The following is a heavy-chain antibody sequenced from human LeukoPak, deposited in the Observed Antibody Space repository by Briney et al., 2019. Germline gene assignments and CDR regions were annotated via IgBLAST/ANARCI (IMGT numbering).Heavy chain of an antibody. CDR2: ISGSAGST. CDR1: GFTFSSYA. Sequence: GGSLRLSCAASGFTFSSYAMSWVRQAPGKGLEWVSGISGSAGSTYYADSVKGRFTISRDISKNTLYLQMNSLRAEDTAVYYCARDSVEASNYFDYWGQGTLVTVSS. CDR3: ARDSVEASNYFDY. J-gene: IGHJ4*02. D-gene: IGHD4-23*01. V-gene: IGHV3-23*01.